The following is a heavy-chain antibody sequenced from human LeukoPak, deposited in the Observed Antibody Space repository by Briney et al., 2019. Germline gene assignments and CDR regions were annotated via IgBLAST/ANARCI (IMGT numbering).Heavy chain of an antibody. Sequence: GGSLRLSCAASGFTFSSYAMHWVRQAPGKGLEWVAVISYDGSNKYYADSVKGRFTISRDNSKNTLYLQMNSLRAEDTAVYYCARNPLHPGGYYIDVWGKGTTVTVSS. CDR3: ARNPLHPGGYYIDV. D-gene: IGHD3-16*01. CDR1: GFTFSSYA. CDR2: ISYDGSNK. V-gene: IGHV3-30*04. J-gene: IGHJ6*03.